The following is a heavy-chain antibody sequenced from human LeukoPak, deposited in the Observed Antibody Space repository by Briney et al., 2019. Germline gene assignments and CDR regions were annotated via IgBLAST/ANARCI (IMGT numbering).Heavy chain of an antibody. J-gene: IGHJ4*02. D-gene: IGHD1-26*01. V-gene: IGHV3-23*01. CDR1: GFTFTNYA. CDR3: AKGTYSGSYWVEFDY. CDR2: ISGSGGST. Sequence: GGSLRLSCAASGFTFTNYAMSWVRQAPGKGLEWVSAISGSGGSTYYADSVRGRFTISRDNSKNTLYLQMNSLRAEDTAVYYCAKGTYSGSYWVEFDYWGQGTLVTVSS.